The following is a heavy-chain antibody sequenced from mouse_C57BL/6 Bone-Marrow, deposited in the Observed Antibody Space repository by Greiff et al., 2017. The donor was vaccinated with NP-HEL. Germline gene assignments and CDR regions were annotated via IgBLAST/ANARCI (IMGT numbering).Heavy chain of an antibody. CDR3: ARRAGDYYGSSPYYFDY. CDR1: GFSLSTSGMG. D-gene: IGHD1-1*01. V-gene: IGHV8-12*01. Sequence: QVQLKESGPGILQSSQTLSLTCSFSGFSLSTSGMGVSWIRQPSGKGLEWLAHIYWDDDKRYNPSLKSRPTISKDTSRNQVFLKITSVDTADTATYYCARRAGDYYGSSPYYFDYWGQGTTLTVSS. CDR2: IYWDDDK. J-gene: IGHJ2*01.